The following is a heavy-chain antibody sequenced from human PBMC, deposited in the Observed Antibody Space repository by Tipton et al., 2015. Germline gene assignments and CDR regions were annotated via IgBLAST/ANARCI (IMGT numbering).Heavy chain of an antibody. V-gene: IGHV4-30-4*08. J-gene: IGHJ3*02. CDR3: ARHDFWSGYYEDAFDI. D-gene: IGHD3-3*01. Sequence: TLSLTCTVSGGSISSGVYYWSWIRQHPGKGLEWIGYIYSSGGTDYNPSLKSRVTISVDTSENHFSLKLSSVTAADTAVYCCARHDFWSGYYEDAFDIWGQGTMVIVSS. CDR1: GGSISSGVYY. CDR2: IYSSGGT.